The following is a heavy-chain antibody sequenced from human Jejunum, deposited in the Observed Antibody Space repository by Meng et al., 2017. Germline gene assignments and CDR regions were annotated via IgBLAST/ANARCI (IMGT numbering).Heavy chain of an antibody. CDR3: TRGTDRAKSGDY. CDR2: IHPSGST. CDR1: GGSSSGFY. V-gene: IGHV4-34*01. D-gene: IGHD1-14*01. Sequence: QRWGQGLLQPFETLSLTCAVYGGSSSGFYLCWIRQPPGKGLEWIGEIHPSGSTDYNPSLKSRLTISLDTSKNQFSLSLNSATAADTGIYDCTRGTDRAKSGDYWGQGTLVTVSS. J-gene: IGHJ4*02.